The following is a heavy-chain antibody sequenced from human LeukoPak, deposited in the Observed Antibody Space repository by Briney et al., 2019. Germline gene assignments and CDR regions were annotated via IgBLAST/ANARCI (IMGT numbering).Heavy chain of an antibody. J-gene: IGHJ6*03. CDR1: GFTVSSYA. Sequence: GGSLRLSCAASGFTVSSYAMHWVRQAPGKGLEYVSAISSNGGSTYYANSVKGRFTISRDNSKNTLYLQMGSLRAEDMAVYYCARDYRGMDVWGKGTTVTISS. CDR3: ARDYRGMDV. CDR2: ISSNGGST. D-gene: IGHD3-16*02. V-gene: IGHV3-64*01.